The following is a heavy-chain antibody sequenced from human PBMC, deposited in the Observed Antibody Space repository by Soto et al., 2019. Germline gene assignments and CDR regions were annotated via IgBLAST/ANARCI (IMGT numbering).Heavy chain of an antibody. V-gene: IGHV1-46*01. D-gene: IGHD4-17*01. CDR3: ARDQVRDNLPGLWPYGDPPYYFDY. Sequence: GASVKVSCKASGYTFTSYYMHWVRQAPGQGLEWMGIINPSGGSTSYAQKFQGRVTMTRDTSTSTVYMELSSLRSEDTAVYYCARDQVRDNLPGLWPYGDPPYYFDYWGQGTLVTVSS. J-gene: IGHJ4*02. CDR2: INPSGGST. CDR1: GYTFTSYY.